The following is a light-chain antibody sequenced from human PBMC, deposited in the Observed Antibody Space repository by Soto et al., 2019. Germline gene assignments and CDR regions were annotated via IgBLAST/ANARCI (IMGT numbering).Light chain of an antibody. CDR1: QLLTSY. Sequence: EIVMTQSRATLSVSPGETATLSCRASQLLTSYLAWYQQKPAEAPRLLIYGASTRATGIPARFSVRVCGTEFTFTIASLQSEEFAVYHGQQYNDWLWTVGQGTKVDIK. CDR3: QQYNDWLWT. J-gene: IGKJ1*01. CDR2: GAS. V-gene: IGKV3-15*01.